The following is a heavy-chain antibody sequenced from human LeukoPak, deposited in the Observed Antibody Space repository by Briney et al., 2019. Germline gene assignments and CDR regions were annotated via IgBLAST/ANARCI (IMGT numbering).Heavy chain of an antibody. CDR1: GGSISSSSYY. D-gene: IGHD3-10*01. V-gene: IGHV4-39*07. CDR3: ASTRGSGSYYKVGDY. Sequence: SETLSLTCTVSGGSISSSSYYWGWIRQPPGKGLEWIGSIYYSGSTYYNPSLKSRVTISVDTSKNQFSLKLNSVTAADTAVYYCASTRGSGSYYKVGDYWGQGTLVTVSS. J-gene: IGHJ4*02. CDR2: IYYSGST.